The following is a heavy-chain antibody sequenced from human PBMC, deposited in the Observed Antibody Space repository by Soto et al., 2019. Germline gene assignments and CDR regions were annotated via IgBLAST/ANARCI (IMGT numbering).Heavy chain of an antibody. J-gene: IGHJ4*02. CDR2: INAGNGNT. Sequence: QVLLLQSGAEEMKPGASVKVSCKASGYTLTSYSIHWVRQAPGQRLEWMGWINAGNGNTKFSQKFQGRVTITRDTSARTAYMELRGLRSEDTAVYYCAILGTYHFDNSDNYFEFWGQGTLVTVSS. CDR1: GYTLTSYS. CDR3: AILGTYHFDNSDNYFEF. V-gene: IGHV1-3*05. D-gene: IGHD3-22*01.